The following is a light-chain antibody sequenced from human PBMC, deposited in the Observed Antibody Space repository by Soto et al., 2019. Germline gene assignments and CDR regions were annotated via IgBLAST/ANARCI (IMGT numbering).Light chain of an antibody. CDR2: GAS. J-gene: IGKJ5*01. V-gene: IGKV3-15*01. CDR3: QQYNNWPPPIT. CDR1: QSVSSN. Sequence: EIVMTQSPATLSVSPGERATLSCRASQSVSSNLAWYQQKPGQAPRLLIYGASTRATGIPARFSGSGSGTEFTLTISSLQSEDSAVYYCQQYNNWPPPITFGQGTRLEIK.